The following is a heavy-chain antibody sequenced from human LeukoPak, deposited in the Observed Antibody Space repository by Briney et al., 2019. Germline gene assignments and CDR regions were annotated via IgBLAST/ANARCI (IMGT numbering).Heavy chain of an antibody. V-gene: IGHV3-7*01. CDR3: VKDSRGGTYLGPTEY. CDR1: GFTFSTYW. Sequence: GGSLRLSCAASGFTFSTYWMSWVRQAPGKGLEWVANIKHDGNEKYYVDSVKGRFTISRDNAKNSLYLQMNSLRAEDTGVYYCVKDSRGGTYLGPTEYWGQGTLVTVSS. J-gene: IGHJ4*02. CDR2: IKHDGNEK. D-gene: IGHD1-26*01.